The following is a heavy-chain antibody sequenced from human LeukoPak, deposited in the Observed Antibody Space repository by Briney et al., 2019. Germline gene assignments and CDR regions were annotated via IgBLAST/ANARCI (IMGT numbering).Heavy chain of an antibody. D-gene: IGHD6-13*01. CDR1: GYTFTNYD. Sequence: ASVKVSCKASGYTFTNYDVNWVRQATGQGLEWMGWMNPDTGNTGYAQKFQGRVTMTRDTSTSTAYMELSSLSSEDTAVYYCAKGASSWYTYYNMDVWGKGTTVTVSS. J-gene: IGHJ6*03. CDR3: AKGASSWYTYYNMDV. V-gene: IGHV1-8*01. CDR2: MNPDTGNT.